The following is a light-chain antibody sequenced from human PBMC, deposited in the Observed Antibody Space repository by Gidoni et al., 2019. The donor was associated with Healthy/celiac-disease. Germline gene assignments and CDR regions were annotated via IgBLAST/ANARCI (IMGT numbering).Light chain of an antibody. CDR3: QSYDSSLRDV. CDR2: GNS. Sequence: QSVLTQPPSVSGAPGQRVTISCTGSSSNIGAGYDVHWYQQLPGTAPKLLLYGNSNRPSGVPDRFSGSKSGTSASLAITGLQAEDEADYYCQSYDSSLRDVFGTGTKVTVL. CDR1: SSNIGAGYD. V-gene: IGLV1-40*01. J-gene: IGLJ1*01.